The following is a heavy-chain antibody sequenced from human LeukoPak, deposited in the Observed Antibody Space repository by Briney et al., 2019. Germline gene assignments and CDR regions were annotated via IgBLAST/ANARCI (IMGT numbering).Heavy chain of an antibody. CDR3: ARGLRIAAFDI. Sequence: SETLSLTCAVYGGSFSGYYWSWVRQPPGKGLEWIGEINHSGSTNSNPSLKSRVTISVDTSKNQFSLKLSSVTAADTAVYYCARGLRIAAFDIWGQGTMVTVSS. J-gene: IGHJ3*02. CDR1: GGSFSGYY. V-gene: IGHV4-34*01. D-gene: IGHD2/OR15-2a*01. CDR2: INHSGST.